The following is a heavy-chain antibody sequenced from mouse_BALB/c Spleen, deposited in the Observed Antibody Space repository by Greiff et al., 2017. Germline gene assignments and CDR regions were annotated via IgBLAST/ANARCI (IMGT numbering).Heavy chain of an antibody. D-gene: IGHD2-14*01. CDR1: GYSITSGYY. V-gene: IGHV3-6*02. CDR3: ARGIGGYDGFDY. Sequence: DVQLQESGPGLVKPSQSLSLTCSVTGYSITSGYYWNWIRQFPGNKLEWMGYISYDGSNNYNPSLKNRISITRDTSKNQFFLKLNSVTTEDTATYYCARGIGGYDGFDYWGQGTTLTVSS. CDR2: ISYDGSN. J-gene: IGHJ2*01.